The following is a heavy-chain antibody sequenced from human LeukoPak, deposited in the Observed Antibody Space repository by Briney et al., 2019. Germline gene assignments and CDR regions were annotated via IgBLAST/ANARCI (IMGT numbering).Heavy chain of an antibody. J-gene: IGHJ4*02. Sequence: GSLRLSCAASGFTFSSYAMHWVRQASGKGLEWVAVISYDGSNKYYADSVKGRFTISRDNSKNTLYLQMNSLRAEDTAVYYCARDEWELLPFDYWGQGTLVTVSS. CDR3: ARDEWELLPFDY. V-gene: IGHV3-30-3*01. CDR2: ISYDGSNK. D-gene: IGHD1-26*01. CDR1: GFTFSSYA.